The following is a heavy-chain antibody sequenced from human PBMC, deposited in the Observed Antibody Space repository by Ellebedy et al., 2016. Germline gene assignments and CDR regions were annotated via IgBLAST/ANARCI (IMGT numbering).Heavy chain of an antibody. CDR3: ATSHSGFLN. J-gene: IGHJ4*01. Sequence: GESLKISXAASGFTFRSYWMHWVRQVPGKGLVWVSRIDNDGSNTYYTDSVKGRFTISRDNAKSTLYLQMDSLRADDTAVYYCATSHSGFLNWGQGILVTVSS. CDR2: IDNDGSNT. CDR1: GFTFRSYW. D-gene: IGHD3-22*01. V-gene: IGHV3-74*01.